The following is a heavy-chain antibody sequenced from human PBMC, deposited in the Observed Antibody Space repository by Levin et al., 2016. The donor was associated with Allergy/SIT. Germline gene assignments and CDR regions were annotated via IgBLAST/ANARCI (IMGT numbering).Heavy chain of an antibody. D-gene: IGHD6-19*01. J-gene: IGHJ4*02. CDR1: SASISSRDYF. CDR3: VRHGASGWYYYFDS. CDR2: IYYSGTT. Sequence: GSLRLSCTVSSASISSRDYFWGWIRQSPGKGLEWIGSIYYSGTTYSNPSLKSRGTMSVDTSTNQFSLKLSSVTASDTAQYYCVRHGASGWYYYFDSWGQGTLVTVSS. V-gene: IGHV4-39*01.